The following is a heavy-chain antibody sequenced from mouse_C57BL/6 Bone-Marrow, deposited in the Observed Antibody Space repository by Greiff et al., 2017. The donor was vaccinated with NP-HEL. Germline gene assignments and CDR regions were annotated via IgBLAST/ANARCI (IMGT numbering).Heavy chain of an antibody. J-gene: IGHJ3*01. CDR2: ISSGGSYT. CDR1: GFTFSSYG. CDR3: ARHTPAWFAY. Sequence: EVQGVESGGDLVKPGGSLKLSCAASGFTFSSYGMSWVRQTPDKRLEWVATISSGGSYTYYPDSVKGRFTISRDNAKNTLYLQMSSLKSEDTAIYYCARHTPAWFAYWGQGTLVTVSA. V-gene: IGHV5-6*01.